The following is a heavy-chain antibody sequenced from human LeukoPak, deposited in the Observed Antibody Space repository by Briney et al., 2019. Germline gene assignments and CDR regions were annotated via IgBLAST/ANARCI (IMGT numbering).Heavy chain of an antibody. CDR3: AKDIGVRDGYNYVALDI. J-gene: IGHJ3*02. V-gene: IGHV3-23*01. Sequence: PGGSLRLSCAASGFTFSSYAMSWVRQAPGKGLEWVSAISGSGGSTYYADSVKGQFTISRDNSKNTLYLQMNSLRAEDTAVYYCAKDIGVRDGYNYVALDIWGQGTMVTVSS. CDR2: ISGSGGST. CDR1: GFTFSSYA. D-gene: IGHD5-24*01.